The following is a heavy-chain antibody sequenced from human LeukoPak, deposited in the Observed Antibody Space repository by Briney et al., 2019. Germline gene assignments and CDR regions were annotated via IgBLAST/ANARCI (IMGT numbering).Heavy chain of an antibody. CDR3: ARDSGTTGEVKFDP. CDR2: IYSSGGT. Sequence: SETLSLTCTVSGGSISSYYWSWIRQPAGKGLEWIGRIYSSGGTDYNPSLKSRVIMSVDTSKNHLSLKLTSVTAADTAVYYCARDSGTTGEVKFDPWGQGILVTVSS. V-gene: IGHV4-4*07. J-gene: IGHJ5*02. CDR1: GGSISSYY. D-gene: IGHD3-10*01.